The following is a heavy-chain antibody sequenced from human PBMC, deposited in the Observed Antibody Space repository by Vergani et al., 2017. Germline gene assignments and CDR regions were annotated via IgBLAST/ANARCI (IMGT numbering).Heavy chain of an antibody. CDR3: AGGDPGYSSSWSLDY. Sequence: EVQLVESGGGLVQPGGSLRLSCAASGFTFSSYAMSWVRQAPGQGLEWVSVIYSGGSTYYADSVKGRCTISRDNSKNTLYLQMNSLRAEDTAVYYCAGGDPGYSSSWSLDYWGQGTLVTVSS. J-gene: IGHJ4*02. CDR2: IYSGGST. D-gene: IGHD6-13*01. CDR1: GFTFSSYA. V-gene: IGHV3-66*01.